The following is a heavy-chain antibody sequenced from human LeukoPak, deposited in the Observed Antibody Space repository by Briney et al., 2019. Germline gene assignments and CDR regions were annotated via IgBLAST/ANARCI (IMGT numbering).Heavy chain of an antibody. D-gene: IGHD6-19*01. CDR1: GFTFSNYG. J-gene: IGHJ6*02. CDR3: AKGGDRSGSLGGNGMDA. Sequence: GGSLRLSCAASGFTFSNYGMSWVRQARGKGPEWVSGMRGGGSIEYADSVKGRFSISRDNSKNTLYLEMNSLRAEDTAVYYCAKGGDRSGSLGGNGMDAWGQGTTVTVSS. V-gene: IGHV3-23*01. CDR2: MRGGGSI.